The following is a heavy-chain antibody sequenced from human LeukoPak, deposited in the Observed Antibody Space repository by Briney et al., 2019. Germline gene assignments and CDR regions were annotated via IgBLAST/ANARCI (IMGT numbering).Heavy chain of an antibody. CDR2: MNPNSGNT. V-gene: IGHV1-8*01. J-gene: IGHJ4*02. CDR3: ARGRLGRSSSWYQAVSFYYFDY. Sequence: ASVKVSCKASGYTFTSYDINWVRQATGQGLEWMGWMNPNSGNTGYAQKFQGRVTMTRNTSISTAYMELSSLRSEDTAVYYCARGRLGRSSSWYQAVSFYYFDYWGQGTLVTVSS. D-gene: IGHD6-13*01. CDR1: GYTFTSYD.